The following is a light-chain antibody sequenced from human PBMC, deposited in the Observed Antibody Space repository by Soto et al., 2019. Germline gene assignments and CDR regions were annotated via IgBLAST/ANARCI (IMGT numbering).Light chain of an antibody. CDR3: AKWDDRLRVYV. J-gene: IGLJ1*01. CDR2: RND. V-gene: IGLV1-47*01. Sequence: VLPPAPAGFRSPGRKVASPFFLKTTRSGSNYVYWYQQLPGTAPKLLIYRNDQRPSGVPDRFSGSKSGTSASLAISGLRSEDEADYFCAKWDDRLRVYVFGTGTKVTVL. CDR1: TTRSGSNY.